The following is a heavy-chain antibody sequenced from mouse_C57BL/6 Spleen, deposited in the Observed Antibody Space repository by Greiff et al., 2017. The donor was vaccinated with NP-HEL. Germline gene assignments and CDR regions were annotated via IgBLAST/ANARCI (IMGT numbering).Heavy chain of an antibody. CDR3: LIYYDYDADY. CDR1: GYTFTDYE. J-gene: IGHJ2*01. V-gene: IGHV1-15*01. CDR2: IDPETGGT. Sequence: VKLQESGAELVRPGASVKLSCKASGYTFTDYEMHWVKQTPVHGLEWIGAIDPETGGTAYNQKFKGKAILTAYKSSSTAYMELRSLTSEDSACYYCLIYYDYDADYWGQGTTLTVAS. D-gene: IGHD2-4*01.